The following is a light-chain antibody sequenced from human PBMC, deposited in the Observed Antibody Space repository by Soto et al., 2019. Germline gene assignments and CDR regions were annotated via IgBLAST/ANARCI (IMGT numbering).Light chain of an antibody. CDR2: GAS. CDR3: QQYNNWPPLT. V-gene: IGKV3-15*01. J-gene: IGKJ4*01. CDR1: KSVSSN. Sequence: EIVMTQSPATLSVSPGERATISCRASKSVSSNLAWYQQKPGQAPRLLIYGASTRATGIPARFSGSGSGTEFTLTISSLQSEDCAVYYCQQYNNWPPLTFGGVTKLEIK.